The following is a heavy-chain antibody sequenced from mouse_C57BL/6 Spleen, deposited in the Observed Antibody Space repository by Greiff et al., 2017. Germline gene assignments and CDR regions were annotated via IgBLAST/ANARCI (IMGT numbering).Heavy chain of an antibody. D-gene: IGHD1-1*01. CDR3: ARAFNYYGSGYAY. CDR2: FLPGCGRT. Sequence: QVQLQQSGAELMKPGASVKLSCKATGYTFTGFWIERVKQRPGHVLEWIGEFLPGCGRTNYYEKFKGKATFTADTSSNTDYMQLSSLTTENSAIYYCARAFNYYGSGYAYWGHGTLVTVSA. CDR1: GYTFTGFW. V-gene: IGHV1-9*01. J-gene: IGHJ3*01.